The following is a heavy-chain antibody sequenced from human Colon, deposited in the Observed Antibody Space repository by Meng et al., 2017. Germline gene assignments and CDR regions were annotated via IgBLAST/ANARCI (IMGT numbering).Heavy chain of an antibody. V-gene: IGHV4-30-4*01. Sequence: QTQLLQSCPGLVSPSQAMSLTCSCSGRSISSGDYYWSWIRQPPGKGLEWIVDIYYSGSTYYNPSLKSRVTKSVDTSKNQFSLKLSSVTAADTAVYYCARGPTTYFDYWGQGTLVTVSS. CDR2: IYYSGST. D-gene: IGHD4-17*01. J-gene: IGHJ4*02. CDR3: ARGPTTYFDY. CDR1: GRSISSGDYY.